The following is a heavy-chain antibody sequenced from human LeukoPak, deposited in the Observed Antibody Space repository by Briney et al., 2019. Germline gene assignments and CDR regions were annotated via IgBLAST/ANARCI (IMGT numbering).Heavy chain of an antibody. Sequence: GGSLRLSCAASGFTFSSYWMSWVRQAPGKGLEWVANIKQDGSEKYYVDSVKGRFTISRDNAKNSLYLQMNSLRAEDTAVYYCARTTDIPYYYYGMDVWGQGTTVTVSS. CDR2: IKQDGSEK. V-gene: IGHV3-7*01. D-gene: IGHD3-9*01. J-gene: IGHJ6*02. CDR3: ARTTDIPYYYYGMDV. CDR1: GFTFSSYW.